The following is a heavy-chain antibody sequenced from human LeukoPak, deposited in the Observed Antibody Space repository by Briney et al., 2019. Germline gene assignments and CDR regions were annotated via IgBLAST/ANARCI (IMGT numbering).Heavy chain of an antibody. CDR3: ARETPNPYCTNGVCYSLPNDY. Sequence: GASVKVSCTASGYTFTSYYMHWVRQAPGQGLEWMGIINPSGGSTSYAQKFQGRVTMTRDTSTSTVYMELSSLRSEDTAVYYCARETPNPYCTNGVCYSLPNDYWGQGTLVTVSS. D-gene: IGHD2-8*01. J-gene: IGHJ4*02. CDR1: GYTFTSYY. CDR2: INPSGGST. V-gene: IGHV1-46*01.